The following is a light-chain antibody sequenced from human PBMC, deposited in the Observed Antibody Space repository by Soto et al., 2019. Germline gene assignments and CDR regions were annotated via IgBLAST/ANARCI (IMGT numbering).Light chain of an antibody. CDR3: QHYNSYSEA. Sequence: DIVMTQSPDSLAVSLGERATINCKSSQSVLYSSNNKNYLAWYLQKPGQAPKVLIYAAYNRATGIPDRFSGSGSGTDFTLTISSLQPDDFATYYCQHYNSYSEAFGQGTKVDIK. CDR2: AAY. J-gene: IGKJ1*01. V-gene: IGKV4-1*01. CDR1: QSVLYSSNNKNY.